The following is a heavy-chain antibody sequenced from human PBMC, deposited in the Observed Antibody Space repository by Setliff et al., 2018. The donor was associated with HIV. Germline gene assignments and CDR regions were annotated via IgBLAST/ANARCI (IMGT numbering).Heavy chain of an antibody. Sequence: ASVKVSCKASGYTFTVYYMHWMRQAPGRGLEWMGWIYPKSGNTNYAQKFQGRVTMTTDTSTSAAYLELRSLRSDDTAIYYCARVRTYSDFYYPAPIPSYYFDFWGQGTLVTVSS. CDR1: GYTFTVYY. J-gene: IGHJ4*02. CDR2: IYPKSGNT. V-gene: IGHV1-2*02. CDR3: ARVRTYSDFYYPAPIPSYYFDF. D-gene: IGHD1-26*01.